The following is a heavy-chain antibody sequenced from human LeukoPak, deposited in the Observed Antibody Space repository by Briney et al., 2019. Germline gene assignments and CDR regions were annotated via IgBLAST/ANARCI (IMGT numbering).Heavy chain of an antibody. CDR2: IYPGDSDT. Sequence: GESLEISCKGSGYSFTDFWIAWVRQMPGQGLEWMGIIYPGDSDTRYSPSFQGQVTISADKSISTAYLQWSSLRASDTAIYYCARLFGSTWPFDYWGQGTLVTVSS. V-gene: IGHV5-51*01. J-gene: IGHJ4*02. CDR3: ARLFGSTWPFDY. D-gene: IGHD6-13*01. CDR1: GYSFTDFW.